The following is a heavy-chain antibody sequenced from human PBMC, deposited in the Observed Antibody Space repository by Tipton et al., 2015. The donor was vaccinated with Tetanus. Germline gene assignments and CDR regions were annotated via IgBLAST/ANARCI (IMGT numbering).Heavy chain of an antibody. CDR2: DSGHSGNT. V-gene: IGHV1-18*01. CDR3: ARLVKQWLVPEDY. CDR1: GYTLTNYG. Sequence: QSGAEVKKPGASVKVSCKASGYTLTNYGINWVRQAPGQGLEWMGWDSGHSGNTVSARKVQSRVTMTTDTSTNTAYLDLRSLRSDDTAVYFCARLVKQWLVPEDYWGQGTLITVSS. D-gene: IGHD6-19*01. J-gene: IGHJ4*02.